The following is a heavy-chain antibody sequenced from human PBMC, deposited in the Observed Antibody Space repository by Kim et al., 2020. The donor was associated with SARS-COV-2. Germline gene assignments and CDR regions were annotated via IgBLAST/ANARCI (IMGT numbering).Heavy chain of an antibody. CDR2: ISWNSGSI. J-gene: IGHJ6*02. V-gene: IGHV3-9*01. CDR3: AKGGDDNWNFTYYYYYGMDV. CDR1: GFTFGDYA. D-gene: IGHD1-7*01. Sequence: GGSLRLSCAASGFTFGDYAMHWVRQAPGKGLEWVSGISWNSGSIGYADSVKGRFTISRDNAKNSLYLQMNSLRAEDTALYYCAKGGDDNWNFTYYYYYGMDVWGQGTTVTVSS.